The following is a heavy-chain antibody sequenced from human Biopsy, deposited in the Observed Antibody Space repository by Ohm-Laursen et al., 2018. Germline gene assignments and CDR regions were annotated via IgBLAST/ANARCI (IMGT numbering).Heavy chain of an antibody. V-gene: IGHV4-59*11. CDR2: ISYTGYT. CDR1: GGSFTGHY. J-gene: IGHJ4*02. Sequence: SDTLSLTCTVSGGSFTGHYWSWIRQPPGKGLEWIGHISYTGYTGYNASLKSRVTISVDTSRNHFSLRLSSLTAADTAVYYCAGGSNDFGGLYFPRWGQGTLLTVSS. CDR3: AGGSNDFGGLYFPR. D-gene: IGHD4-23*01.